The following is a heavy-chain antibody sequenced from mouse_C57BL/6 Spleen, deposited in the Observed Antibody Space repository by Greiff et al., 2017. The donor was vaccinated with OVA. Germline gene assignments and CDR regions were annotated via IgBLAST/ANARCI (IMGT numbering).Heavy chain of an antibody. J-gene: IGHJ2*01. CDR2: IYPGDGDT. CDR3: ARGPPYYYGSSPYYFDY. CDR1: GYAFSSYW. V-gene: IGHV1-80*01. Sequence: VMLVESGAELVKPGASVKISCKASGYAFSSYWMNWVKQRPGKGLEWIGQIYPGDGDTNYNGKFKGKATLTADKSSSTAYMQLSSLTSEDSAVYFCARGPPYYYGSSPYYFDYWGQGTTLTVSS. D-gene: IGHD1-1*01.